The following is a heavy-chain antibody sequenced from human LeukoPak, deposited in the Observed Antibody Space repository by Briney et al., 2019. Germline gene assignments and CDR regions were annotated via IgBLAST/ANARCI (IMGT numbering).Heavy chain of an antibody. D-gene: IGHD6-19*01. V-gene: IGHV4-34*01. CDR1: GGSFSGYY. CDR3: ASIAVAGKNSIFDY. Sequence: KPSETLSLTCAVYGGSFSGYYWGWIRPPPGKGVGWIGEINHSGSTNYNPSLKSRVTISVDTSKNQFSLKLSSVTAADTAVYYCASIAVAGKNSIFDYWGQGTLVTVSS. CDR2: INHSGST. J-gene: IGHJ4*02.